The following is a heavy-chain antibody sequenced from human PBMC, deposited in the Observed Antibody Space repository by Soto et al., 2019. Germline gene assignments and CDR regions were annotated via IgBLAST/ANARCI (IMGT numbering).Heavy chain of an antibody. Sequence: RSLTCAVSSFSISSGYYWGWVRQPPGKGLEWIGSIYHSGTTNYSPSLKSRVTISIDTSKNQFSLTLRSVTAADAAVYYCASCVSTACSPPWGLPLFDLWGQGSLVTVSS. V-gene: IGHV4-38-2*01. CDR2: IYHSGTT. J-gene: IGHJ1*01. CDR3: ASCVSTACSPPWGLPLFDL. CDR1: SFSISSGYY. D-gene: IGHD2-2*01.